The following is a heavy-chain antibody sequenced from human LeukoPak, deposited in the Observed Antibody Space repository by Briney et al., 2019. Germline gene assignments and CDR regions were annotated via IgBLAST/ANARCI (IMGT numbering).Heavy chain of an antibody. CDR3: ARGRSSEGYYYYYYMDV. CDR2: MNPNSGNT. CDR1: GYTFTGHY. J-gene: IGHJ6*03. D-gene: IGHD6-19*01. Sequence: ASVKVSCKASGYTFTGHYMHWVRQAPGQGLEWMGWMNPNSGNTGYAQKFQGRVTITRNTSISTAYMELSSLRSEDTAVYYCARGRSSEGYYYYYYMDVWGKGTTVTVSS. V-gene: IGHV1-8*03.